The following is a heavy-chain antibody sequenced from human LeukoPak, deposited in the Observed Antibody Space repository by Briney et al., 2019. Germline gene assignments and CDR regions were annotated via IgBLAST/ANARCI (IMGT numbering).Heavy chain of an antibody. CDR3: ARDRGDYGGNSGSWYFDL. J-gene: IGHJ2*01. Sequence: SETLSLTCTVSGGSISSSSYYWGWIRQPPGKGLEWIGSIYYSGSTYYNPSLKSRVTISVDTSKNQFSLKLSSVTAADTAVYYCARDRGDYGGNSGSWYFDLWGRGTLVTVSS. D-gene: IGHD4-23*01. V-gene: IGHV4-39*07. CDR1: GGSISSSSYY. CDR2: IYYSGST.